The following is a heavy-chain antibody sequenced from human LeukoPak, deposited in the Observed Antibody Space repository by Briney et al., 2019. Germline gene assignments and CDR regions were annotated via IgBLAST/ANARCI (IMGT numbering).Heavy chain of an antibody. CDR3: AKDLNWCSGGSCYYSWFDP. J-gene: IGHJ5*02. CDR2: ISGSGGST. V-gene: IGHV3-23*01. Sequence: PGGSLRLSCAASGFTFSSYAMSWVRQAPGKGLEWVSAISGSGGSTYYADSVKGRLTISRDNSKNTLYLQMNSLRAEDTAVYYCAKDLNWCSGGSCYYSWFDPWGQGTLVTVSS. D-gene: IGHD2-15*01. CDR1: GFTFSSYA.